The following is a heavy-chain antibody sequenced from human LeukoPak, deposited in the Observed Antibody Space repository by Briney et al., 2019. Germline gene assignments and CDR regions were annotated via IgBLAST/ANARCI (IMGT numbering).Heavy chain of an antibody. V-gene: IGHV4-59*01. J-gene: IGHJ4*02. CDR2: VYYSGST. D-gene: IGHD2-15*01. CDR1: GGSISTYY. Sequence: SETLSLTCTVSGGSISTYYWSWIRQPPGKGLEWIGYVYYSGSTNYNPSLMSRVTISVDTSENQFSLKLSSVTAADTAMYYCARSGGYCSGGSCPPFDYWGQGTLVTVSS. CDR3: ARSGGYCSGGSCPPFDY.